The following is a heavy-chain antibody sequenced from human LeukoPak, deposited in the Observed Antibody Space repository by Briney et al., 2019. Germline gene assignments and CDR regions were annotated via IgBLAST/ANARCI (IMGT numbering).Heavy chain of an antibody. CDR3: AKGQYYYDSSGYYYEHDAFDI. J-gene: IGHJ3*02. CDR2: ISYDGSNK. CDR1: GFTFSSYG. Sequence: GALRLSCAASGFTFSSYGMHWVRQAPGKGLEWVAVISYDGSNKYYADSVKGRFTISRDNSKNTLYLQMNSLRAEDTAVYYCAKGQYYYDSSGYYYEHDAFDIWGQGTMVTVSS. V-gene: IGHV3-30*18. D-gene: IGHD3-22*01.